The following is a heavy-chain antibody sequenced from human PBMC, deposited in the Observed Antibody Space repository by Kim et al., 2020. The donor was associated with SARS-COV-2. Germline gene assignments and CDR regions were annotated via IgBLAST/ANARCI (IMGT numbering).Heavy chain of an antibody. CDR2: T. CDR3: ARETQQLGFDY. D-gene: IGHD6-13*01. J-gene: IGHJ4*02. Sequence: TNYAQKFQGRGTMTRDTSISTAYMELSSLRSDDTAVYYCARETQQLGFDYWGQGTLVTVSS. V-gene: IGHV1-2*02.